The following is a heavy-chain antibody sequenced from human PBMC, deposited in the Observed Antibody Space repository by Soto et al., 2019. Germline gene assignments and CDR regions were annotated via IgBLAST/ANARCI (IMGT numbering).Heavy chain of an antibody. V-gene: IGHV1-3*01. J-gene: IGHJ5*01. CDR1: GYTFTSHG. Sequence: QVQLVQSGAEVKEPGASVKVSCKASGYTFTSHGMHWVRQAPGQRLEWMGWINAGIGYTKYSQKFQDRVTITRDTSASTAYMELSSLRSEDTAVYYCARGHPTREYNLFDSWGQGTLVTVSS. CDR2: INAGIGYT. CDR3: ARGHPTREYNLFDS.